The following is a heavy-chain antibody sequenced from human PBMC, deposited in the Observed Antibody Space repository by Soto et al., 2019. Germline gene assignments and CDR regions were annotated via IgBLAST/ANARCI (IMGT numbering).Heavy chain of an antibody. Sequence: PSETLSLTCAVSGGSISSGGYSWSWIRQPPGKGLEWIGYIYHSGSTYYNPSLKSRVTISVDTSKNQFSLKLSSVTAADTAVYYCARDGGIDYGPYYYYGMDVWGQGTTVTVSS. J-gene: IGHJ6*02. D-gene: IGHD6-13*01. CDR2: IYHSGST. CDR3: ARDGGIDYGPYYYYGMDV. V-gene: IGHV4-30-2*01. CDR1: GGSISSGGYS.